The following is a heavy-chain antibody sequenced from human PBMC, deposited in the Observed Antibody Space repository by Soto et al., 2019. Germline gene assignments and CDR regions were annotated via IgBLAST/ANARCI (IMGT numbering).Heavy chain of an antibody. Sequence: EVQLLESGGGLVQPGGSLRLSCAASGFTFSSYAMSWVRQAPGKGLEWVPAISGSGGSTYYADSVKGRFTISRDNSKNTLYLQMNSLRAEDTAVYYCAKSLGSPGWFDPWGQGTLVTVSS. CDR1: GFTFSSYA. V-gene: IGHV3-23*01. CDR2: ISGSGGST. CDR3: AKSLGSPGWFDP. J-gene: IGHJ5*02. D-gene: IGHD7-27*01.